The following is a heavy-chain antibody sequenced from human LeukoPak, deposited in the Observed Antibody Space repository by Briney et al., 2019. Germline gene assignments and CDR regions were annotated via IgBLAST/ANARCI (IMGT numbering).Heavy chain of an antibody. V-gene: IGHV3-23*01. CDR3: AKTLGGRWVFDC. J-gene: IGHJ4*02. Sequence: GGSLRLSCAASGLTLSTSATTWVRQAPGKGLEWVSSLGASGANSFYADSVKGRFTISKDTSTNTLYLQMSSLTVEDTAVYYCAKTLGGRWVFDCWGQGILVTVS. D-gene: IGHD4-23*01. CDR2: LGASGANS. CDR1: GLTLSTSA.